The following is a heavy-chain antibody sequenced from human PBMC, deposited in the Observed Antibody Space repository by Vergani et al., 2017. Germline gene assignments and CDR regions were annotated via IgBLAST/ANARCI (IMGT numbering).Heavy chain of an antibody. CDR3: ARINYYGSSGYSLTRWHNWFDP. J-gene: IGHJ5*01. CDR1: GFIFSHYW. V-gene: IGHV3-7*01. Sequence: EVQLLESGGGLVQPGGSLRLSCAASGFIFSHYWMSWVRQAPGKGLEWVANINQDGSEKYYVDYVKGRFTISRDNAKNSLYLQMNSLRAEDTALYYCARINYYGSSGYSLTRWHNWFDPWGQGTLITFSS. CDR2: INQDGSEK. D-gene: IGHD3-22*01.